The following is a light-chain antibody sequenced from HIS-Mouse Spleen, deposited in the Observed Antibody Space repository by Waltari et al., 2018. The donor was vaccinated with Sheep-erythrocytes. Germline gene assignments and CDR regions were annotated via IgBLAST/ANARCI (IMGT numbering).Light chain of an antibody. CDR3: QQRSNWYT. CDR1: QSVSSY. V-gene: IGKV3-11*01. Sequence: EIVLTQSPATLSLSPGERATLACRASQSVSSYLAWYQQKPGQAPRPLIYDAYNRATGIPARFSGSGSGTDFPLTISSLEPEDFAVYYCQQRSNWYTFGQGTKLEIK. CDR2: DAY. J-gene: IGKJ2*01.